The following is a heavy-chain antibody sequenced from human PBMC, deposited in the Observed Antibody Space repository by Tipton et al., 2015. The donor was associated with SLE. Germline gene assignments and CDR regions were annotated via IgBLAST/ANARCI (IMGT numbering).Heavy chain of an antibody. CDR2: INHSGST. Sequence: TLSLTCAVYGGSFSGYYWSWIRQPPGKGLEWIGEINHSGSTNYNPSLKSRVTISVDTSKNQFSLKLSSVTAADTAVYYCARDQAGYSSSWYFDYWGQGTLVTVSS. V-gene: IGHV4-34*01. J-gene: IGHJ4*02. CDR3: ARDQAGYSSSWYFDY. CDR1: GGSFSGYY. D-gene: IGHD6-13*01.